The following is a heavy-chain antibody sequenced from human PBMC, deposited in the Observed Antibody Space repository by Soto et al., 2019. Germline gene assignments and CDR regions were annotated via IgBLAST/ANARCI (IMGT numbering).Heavy chain of an antibody. CDR2: VNAGNGDT. J-gene: IGHJ3*02. Sequence: QVHLVQSGADVRKSGSSVRVSCTASGGGTLSNDGISWVRQAPGQRFEWMGWVNAGNGDTRYSQKFQGRVTITRDTFATTGYMELSSLTSEDTAVYYCARASSHHDGFDMWGQGTKVTVSS. CDR3: ARASSHHDGFDM. V-gene: IGHV1-3*01. CDR1: GGGTLSNDG.